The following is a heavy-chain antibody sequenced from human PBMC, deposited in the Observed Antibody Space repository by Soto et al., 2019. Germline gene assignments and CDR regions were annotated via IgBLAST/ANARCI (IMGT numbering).Heavy chain of an antibody. CDR1: GYTFTSYG. D-gene: IGHD5-18*01. V-gene: IGHV1-18*01. Sequence: QVQLVQSGAEVKKPGASVKVSCKASGYTFTSYGISWVRQAPGQGLEWMGWVNIHSGDINYAQNLQGRVTMTTDTSPSTAYLELRSLRSDDTAVYYCARERGGYRDGDSWGQGTLVTVSS. CDR2: VNIHSGDI. CDR3: ARERGGYRDGDS. J-gene: IGHJ4*02.